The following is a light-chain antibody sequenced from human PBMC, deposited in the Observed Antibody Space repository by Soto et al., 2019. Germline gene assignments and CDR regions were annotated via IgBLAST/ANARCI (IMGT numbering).Light chain of an antibody. Sequence: IVLTQSPGTLSLSPGESATLSCRASQSVSRNFLAWYQQKPGQAPRLLIYGASSRAAGLPERFSGSGSGTAFTLTISRLEPEDFAVYFCHQYDNSPWTFGLGTKV. V-gene: IGKV3-20*01. CDR2: GAS. CDR1: QSVSRNF. J-gene: IGKJ1*01. CDR3: HQYDNSPWT.